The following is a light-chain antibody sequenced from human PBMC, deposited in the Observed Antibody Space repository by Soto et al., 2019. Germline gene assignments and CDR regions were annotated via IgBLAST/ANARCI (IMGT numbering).Light chain of an antibody. CDR3: LQYHYWWT. CDR1: QSISSF. CDR2: AES. V-gene: IGKV1-39*01. J-gene: IGKJ1*01. Sequence: DIQMTQSPSSLSASVGDRVTITCRASQSISSFLTWYQQKAGKAPKLLIYAESSLQSGVPSRFSGSGSGTDFTLTISSLQSEDFAVYYCLQYHYWWTFSQGTKVDIK.